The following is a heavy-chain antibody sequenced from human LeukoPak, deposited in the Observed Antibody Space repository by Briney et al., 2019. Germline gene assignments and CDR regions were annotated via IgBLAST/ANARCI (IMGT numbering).Heavy chain of an antibody. V-gene: IGHV1-69*05. J-gene: IGHJ4*02. CDR3: ARVTYDSSGYYLGY. Sequence: SVKVSCKASGGTFSSYAISWVRQAPGQGLEWMGGIIPIFGTASYAQKFQGRVKITTDESTSTAYMELSSLRSEDTAVYYCARVTYDSSGYYLGYWGQGTLVTVSS. CDR2: IIPIFGTA. D-gene: IGHD3-22*01. CDR1: GGTFSSYA.